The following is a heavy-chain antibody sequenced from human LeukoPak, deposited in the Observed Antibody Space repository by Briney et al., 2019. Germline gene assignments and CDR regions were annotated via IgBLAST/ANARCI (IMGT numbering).Heavy chain of an antibody. CDR2: INTNTGNP. CDR1: GYTFTSYA. J-gene: IGHJ4*02. Sequence: ASVKVSCKASGYTFTSYAMNWARQAPGQGLEWMGWINTNTGNPTYAQGFTGRFVFSLDTSVSTAYLQISSLKAEDTAVYYCARDPRDGYNYYYFDYWGQGTLVTVSS. V-gene: IGHV7-4-1*02. D-gene: IGHD5-24*01. CDR3: ARDPRDGYNYYYFDY.